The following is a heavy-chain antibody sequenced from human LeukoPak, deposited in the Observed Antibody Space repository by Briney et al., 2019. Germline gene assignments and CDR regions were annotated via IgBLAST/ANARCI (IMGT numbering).Heavy chain of an antibody. CDR1: GYSFTSFW. D-gene: IGHD3-22*01. CDR3: ARRGLYYYDSSGSPTGDY. J-gene: IGHJ4*02. V-gene: IGHV5-51*01. Sequence: GESLKISCKGSGYSFTSFWIGWVRQMPGKGLEWMGTIYPGDSDTRYSPSFQGQVTISADKSISTAYLQWSSLKASDTAMYYCARRGLYYYDSSGSPTGDYWGQGTLVTVSS. CDR2: IYPGDSDT.